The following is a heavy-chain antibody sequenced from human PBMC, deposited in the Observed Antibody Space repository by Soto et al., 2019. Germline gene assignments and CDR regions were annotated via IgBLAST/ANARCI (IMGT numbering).Heavy chain of an antibody. D-gene: IGHD1-26*01. V-gene: IGHV3-74*01. CDR2: IDGYSTTT. CDR1: GFTFNNKW. Sequence: EVQLVESGGGLVQPGGSLRLSCKASGFTFNNKWMHWVRQAPGKGLVWVSRIDGYSTTTNYADSVKGRFTLSRDNAKNTGFLHVNSRTDEDTAVYYCARGGAMGVDYSGQGTLVTVSS. J-gene: IGHJ4*02. CDR3: ARGGAMGVDY.